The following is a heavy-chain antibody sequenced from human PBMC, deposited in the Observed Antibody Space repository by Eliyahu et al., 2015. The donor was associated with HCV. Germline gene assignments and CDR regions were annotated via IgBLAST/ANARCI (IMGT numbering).Heavy chain of an antibody. CDR1: GFPFRTYG. Sequence: QVQLVESGGGVVQPGRSLRLSCATSGFPFRTYGMHWVRQAPGKGPGXVAIXWFDXXRTFQADSVNXRFTISRDNSKNTLYLQXDSXRVEDTATYYCVRERSFSYGSELDYWXXGTLVTVSS. J-gene: IGHJ4*01. D-gene: IGHD3-10*01. CDR3: VRERSFSYGSELDY. CDR2: XWFDXXRT. V-gene: IGHV3-33*04.